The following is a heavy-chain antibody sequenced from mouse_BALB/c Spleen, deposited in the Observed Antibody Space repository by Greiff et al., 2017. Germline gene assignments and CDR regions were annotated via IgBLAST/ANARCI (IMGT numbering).Heavy chain of an antibody. CDR3: ARDGYGSSSFAY. V-gene: IGHV3-8*02. CDR2: ISYSGST. CDR1: GDSITSGY. Sequence: ESGPSLVKPSQTLSLTCSVTGDSITSGYWNWIRKFPGNKLEYMGYISYSGSTYYNPSLKSRISITRDTSKNQYYLQLNSVTTEDTATYYCARDGYGSSSFAYWGQGTLVTVSA. D-gene: IGHD1-1*01. J-gene: IGHJ3*01.